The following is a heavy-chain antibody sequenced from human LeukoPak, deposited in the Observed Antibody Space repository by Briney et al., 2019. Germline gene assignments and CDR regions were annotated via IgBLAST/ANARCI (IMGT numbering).Heavy chain of an antibody. CDR3: AKDCGYGSSTSCFLDV. CDR2: IRYDGSNK. CDR1: GFTFSSYG. J-gene: IGHJ6*04. V-gene: IGHV3-30*02. Sequence: QPGGSLRLSCAASGFTFSSYGMHWVRQAPGKGLEWVAFIRYDGSNKYYADSVKGRFTISRDNSKNTLYLQMNSLRAEDTAVYYCAKDCGYGSSTSCFLDVWGKGTTVTVSS. D-gene: IGHD2-2*01.